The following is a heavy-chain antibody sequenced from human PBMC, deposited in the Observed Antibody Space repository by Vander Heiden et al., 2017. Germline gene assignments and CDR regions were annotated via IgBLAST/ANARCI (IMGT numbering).Heavy chain of an antibody. CDR2: IYSSGNT. J-gene: IGHJ5*02. D-gene: IGHD1-26*01. Sequence: QVQLHESGPRLVRPSETLSLTCTVPGGSISNYYWSWLRQPAGKGLEWIGRIYSSGNTNYNAFLKSRVTMSVDMSKNQFSLKRNAVTAADTAMYYCARGRNGGSYYGQNWFDPWGQGTLVTVSS. CDR1: GGSISNYY. V-gene: IGHV4-4*07. CDR3: ARGRNGGSYYGQNWFDP.